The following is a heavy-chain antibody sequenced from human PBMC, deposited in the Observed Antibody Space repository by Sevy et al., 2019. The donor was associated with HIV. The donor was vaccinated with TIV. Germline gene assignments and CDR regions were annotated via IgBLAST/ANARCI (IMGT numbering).Heavy chain of an antibody. CDR2: VYYSGRT. J-gene: IGHJ3*02. Sequence: SETLSLTCTVSGGSISSFYRSWIRQPPGKGLEWIGYVYYSGRTYYNPSLKSRVTISLDTSKNQFSLKLSSVTAADTAMYYCARRDDSTGYYRTDAFDIWGQGTMVTVSS. CDR1: GGSISSFY. D-gene: IGHD3-22*01. CDR3: ARRDDSTGYYRTDAFDI. V-gene: IGHV4-59*12.